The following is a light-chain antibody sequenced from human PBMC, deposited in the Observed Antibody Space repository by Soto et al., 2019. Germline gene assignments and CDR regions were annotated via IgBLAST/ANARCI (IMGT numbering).Light chain of an antibody. Sequence: EIVLTQSPGTLSLSPGEGATLSCRASQSVSSSFLAWYQQKPGQAPRLLIYGASSRATGIPDRFSGSGSGTDFTLTISRLEAEDFAVYYCQQYGSSPWPFGQGTKVEI. CDR1: QSVSSSF. CDR2: GAS. J-gene: IGKJ1*01. V-gene: IGKV3-20*01. CDR3: QQYGSSPWP.